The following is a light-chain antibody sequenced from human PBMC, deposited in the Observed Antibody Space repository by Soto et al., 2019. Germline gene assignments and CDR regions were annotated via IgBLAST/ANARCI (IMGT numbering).Light chain of an antibody. J-gene: IGLJ2*01. Sequence: QSVLTQPPSVSGAPGQRVTISCTGSSSNIGAGYDVHWYQQLPGTAPKLLIYGNSNRPSGVPDRFSGSKSGISASLAITGLQADDEADYFCQSYDTMLSGPGVFGGGTKLPVL. V-gene: IGLV1-40*01. CDR3: QSYDTMLSGPGV. CDR2: GNS. CDR1: SSNIGAGYD.